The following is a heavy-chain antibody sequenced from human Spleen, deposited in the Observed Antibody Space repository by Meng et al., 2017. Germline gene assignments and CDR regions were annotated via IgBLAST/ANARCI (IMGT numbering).Heavy chain of an antibody. CDR2: IYHGGDT. Sequence: GQMQESGPGLVQPPGPLSLTCVVSGGSISSIDWWSCVRQPPGKGLEWIGEIYHGGDTNYNPSLKSRVTIAIDRSKNQFSLKLSSVTAADTAVYYCASWIYSCGWQWGQGTLVTVSS. J-gene: IGHJ4*02. D-gene: IGHD6-19*01. CDR1: GGSISSIDW. CDR3: ASWIYSCGWQ. V-gene: IGHV4-4*03.